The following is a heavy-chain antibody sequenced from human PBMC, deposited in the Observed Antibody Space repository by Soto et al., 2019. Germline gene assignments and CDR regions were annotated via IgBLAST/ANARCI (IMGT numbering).Heavy chain of an antibody. CDR3: ARDKITGLFDY. Sequence: PSETLSLTCTVSGASVRNVYWSWIRQPPGKGLEWIGFMYFGGSFNYNPSLTSRVTISVDTSKNQFSLKLTSVTAADTAVYYCARDKITGLFDYWGQGTLVTVSS. V-gene: IGHV4-59*02. CDR2: MYFGGSF. CDR1: GASVRNVY. D-gene: IGHD2-8*02. J-gene: IGHJ4*02.